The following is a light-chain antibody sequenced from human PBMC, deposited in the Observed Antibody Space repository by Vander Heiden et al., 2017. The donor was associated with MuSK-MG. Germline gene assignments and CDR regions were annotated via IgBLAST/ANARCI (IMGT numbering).Light chain of an antibody. V-gene: IGKV3-11*01. CDR1: HSLNNY. CDR2: DAS. J-gene: IGKJ3*01. CDR3: QHRANWLFT. Sequence: DIVLTQSPATLSLSPGERATLSCRASHSLNNYLAWYQQRPGQAPRLLIYDASYRAPGIPARFSGSGSGTDFTLTISRLEPEDFAVYFCQHRANWLFTFGPGTKVEIK.